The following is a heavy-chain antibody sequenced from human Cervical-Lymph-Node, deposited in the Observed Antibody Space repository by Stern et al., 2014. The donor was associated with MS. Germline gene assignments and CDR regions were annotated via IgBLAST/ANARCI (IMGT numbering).Heavy chain of an antibody. CDR2: IFPGFVTP. CDR1: GGTFSQLP. V-gene: IGHV1-69*01. D-gene: IGHD6-13*01. CDR3: ALSSETSDRWYSLGYDL. J-gene: IGHJ5*02. Sequence: VQLVESGAEVTKPGSSVKVSCQASGGTFSQLPSRWVRQAPGQGLEWMGGIFPGFVTPTYAQEFSGRVSISAVVSTSTVYMELSSLRSDDTAVYYCALSSETSDRWYSLGYDLWGQGTLVTVSS.